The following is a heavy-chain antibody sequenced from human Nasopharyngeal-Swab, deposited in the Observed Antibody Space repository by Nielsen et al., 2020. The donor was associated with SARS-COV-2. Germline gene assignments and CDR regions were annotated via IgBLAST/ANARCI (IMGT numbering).Heavy chain of an antibody. J-gene: IGHJ4*02. CDR3: ARRTMVRGVIPDY. D-gene: IGHD3-10*01. CDR2: ISHSGST. V-gene: IGHV4-34*01. Sequence: SETLSLTCAVYGGSFSGYSWSWIRQPPGKGLEWIGEISHSGSTNYNPSLKSRVTISVDTSKNQFSLKLSSVTAADTAVYYCARRTMVRGVIPDYWGQGTLVTVSS. CDR1: GGSFSGYS.